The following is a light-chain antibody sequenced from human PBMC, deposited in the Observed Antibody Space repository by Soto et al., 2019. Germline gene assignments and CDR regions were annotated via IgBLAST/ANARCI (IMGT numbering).Light chain of an antibody. CDR3: QKYNTARWA. CDR2: AAS. V-gene: IGKV1-27*01. CDR1: QGISTY. Sequence: DIQMTQSPSSLSASVGDRVTITCRASQGISTYLAWYQQKAGKVPKLLIYAASTLQSGVPTRFSGSGSGTDFTLTISSLPPEDVATYYCQKYNTARWAFGQGTKVEIK. J-gene: IGKJ1*01.